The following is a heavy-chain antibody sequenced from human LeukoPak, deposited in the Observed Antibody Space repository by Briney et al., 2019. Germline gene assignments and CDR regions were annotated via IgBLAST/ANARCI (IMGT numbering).Heavy chain of an antibody. CDR3: ARHAEYNSGWHFYLDH. CDR2: VHNVGST. D-gene: IGHD6-19*01. Sequence: SETLSLTCTVSGVSTTNGIYYWAWIRQSPGKGLEWIGSVHNVGSTYYNLSLRSRVTLSIDTSKNQFSLRLNSVTAADTAVYYCARHAEYNSGWHFYLDHWGQGILVTVSS. V-gene: IGHV4-39*01. CDR1: GVSTTNGIYY. J-gene: IGHJ4*02.